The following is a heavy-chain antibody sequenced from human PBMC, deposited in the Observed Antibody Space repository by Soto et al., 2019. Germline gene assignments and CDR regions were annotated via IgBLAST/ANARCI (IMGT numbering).Heavy chain of an antibody. CDR3: AKDAEDIVVVVAAPNYFDY. D-gene: IGHD2-15*01. CDR1: GFTFSSYA. Sequence: EVQLLESGGGLVQPGGSLRLSCAASGFTFSSYAMSWVRQAPGKGLEWVSAISGSGGSTYYADSVKGRFTISRDNSKNTLYLQMNSLRAEDTAVYYCAKDAEDIVVVVAAPNYFDYWGQGTLVTVSS. CDR2: ISGSGGST. V-gene: IGHV3-23*01. J-gene: IGHJ4*02.